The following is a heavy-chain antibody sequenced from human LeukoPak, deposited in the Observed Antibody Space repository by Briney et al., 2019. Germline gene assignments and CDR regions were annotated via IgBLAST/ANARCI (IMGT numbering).Heavy chain of an antibody. CDR2: VYYSGST. D-gene: IGHD6-19*01. CDR1: GGSVTRDNYY. Sequence: SETLSLTCTVSGGSVTRDNYYWTWNRQAPGKGLEWIGYVYYSGSTNYNPSLKSRVTISLDMSKNQFSLKLSYVTAADTAVYYCARHLTAVGGRYFDSWGQGTLVTVSS. J-gene: IGHJ4*02. CDR3: ARHLTAVGGRYFDS. V-gene: IGHV4-61*01.